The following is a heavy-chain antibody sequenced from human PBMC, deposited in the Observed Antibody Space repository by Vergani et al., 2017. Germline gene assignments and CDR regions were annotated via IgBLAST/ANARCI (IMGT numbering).Heavy chain of an antibody. V-gene: IGHV1-18*01. CDR1: GYTFTSYG. D-gene: IGHD5-18*01. J-gene: IGHJ6*03. CDR3: ARGPGYGLPGAYYYYYYMDV. CDR2: ISAYNGNT. Sequence: QVQLVQSGAEVKKPGASVKVSCKASGYTFTSYGISWVRQAPGQGLEWMGWISAYNGNTNYAQKLQGRVTMTTETSTSTAYMELRSLRSDDTAVYYCARGPGYGLPGAYYYYYYMDVWGKGTTVTVSS.